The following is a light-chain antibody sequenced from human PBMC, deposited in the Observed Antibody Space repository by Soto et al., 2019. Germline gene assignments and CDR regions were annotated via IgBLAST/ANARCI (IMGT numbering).Light chain of an antibody. V-gene: IGLV2-14*01. Sequence: QSALTQPASVSASPGQSITISCTGTSSDIGAYNSVSWYQQYPGKAPQLMIYDVSYRPSGISSRFSGSKSGNTASPTISGLQPDDDADYYCASYTTARIRVFGGGTKVTVL. J-gene: IGLJ2*01. CDR1: SSDIGAYNS. CDR2: DVS. CDR3: ASYTTARIRV.